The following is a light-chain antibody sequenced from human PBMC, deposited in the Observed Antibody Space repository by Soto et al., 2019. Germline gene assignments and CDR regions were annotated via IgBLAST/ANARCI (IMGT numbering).Light chain of an antibody. CDR1: QSVSSSY. V-gene: IGKV3D-20*02. Sequence: EMVLTQSPGTLSLSPGERATLSCRASQSVSSSYLAWYQQKPGQPPRLLIYDASNRATGIPARFSGSGSGTDFTLTISSLEPEDSAVYYCQQRHMWPITFGQGTRLEIK. J-gene: IGKJ5*01. CDR2: DAS. CDR3: QQRHMWPIT.